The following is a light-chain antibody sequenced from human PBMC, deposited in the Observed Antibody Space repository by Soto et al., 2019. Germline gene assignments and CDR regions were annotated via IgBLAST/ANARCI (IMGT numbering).Light chain of an antibody. V-gene: IGKV3-20*01. Sequence: EIVLTQSPGTLSLSPGERATLSCRASHSVSSNYLAWYQQQPGQAPRLLIHGASRRATGIPDRFSGSGSGTDFTLTISRLELEDFAVYYCQQYGTSPYTFGQGIKLEIK. CDR1: HSVSSNY. J-gene: IGKJ2*01. CDR2: GAS. CDR3: QQYGTSPYT.